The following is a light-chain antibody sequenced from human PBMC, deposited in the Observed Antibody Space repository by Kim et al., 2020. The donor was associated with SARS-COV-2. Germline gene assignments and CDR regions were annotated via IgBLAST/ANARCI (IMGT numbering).Light chain of an antibody. J-gene: IGLJ2*01. CDR3: SSYGGSNNFVV. CDR2: EVS. Sequence: QSALTQPPSASGSPGQSVTISCTGTSTDVGGYNFVSWYQRHPGKAPKLMIYEVSKRPSGVPDRFSASKSGNTASLTVSGLQAEDEADYYCSSYGGSNNFVVFGGGTQLTVL. CDR1: STDVGGYNF. V-gene: IGLV2-8*01.